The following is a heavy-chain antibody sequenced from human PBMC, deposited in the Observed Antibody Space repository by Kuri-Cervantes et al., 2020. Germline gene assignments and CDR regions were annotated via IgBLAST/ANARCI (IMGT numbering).Heavy chain of an antibody. J-gene: IGHJ6*02. D-gene: IGHD6-19*01. CDR1: GYTFTSYD. CDR3: AREAGRQWLAIYYYYYYGMDV. V-gene: IGHV1-8*01. Sequence: ASVKVSCKASGYTFTSYDINWVRQATGQGLEWMGWMNPNSGNTGYAQKFQGRVTMTRNTSISTAYMELSSLGSEDTAVYYCAREAGRQWLAIYYYYYYGMDVWGQGTTVTVSS. CDR2: MNPNSGNT.